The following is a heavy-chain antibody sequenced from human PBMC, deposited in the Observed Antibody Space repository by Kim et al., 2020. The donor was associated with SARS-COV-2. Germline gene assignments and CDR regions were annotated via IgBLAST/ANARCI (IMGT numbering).Heavy chain of an antibody. D-gene: IGHD3-10*01. CDR3: ARDQGFGEFGSAFDI. J-gene: IGHJ3*02. V-gene: IGHV3-30*01. Sequence: DSVKGRFTISRDNSKNMLYQQMNSLRIEDTAIYYCARDQGFGEFGSAFDIWGQGTMVTVSS.